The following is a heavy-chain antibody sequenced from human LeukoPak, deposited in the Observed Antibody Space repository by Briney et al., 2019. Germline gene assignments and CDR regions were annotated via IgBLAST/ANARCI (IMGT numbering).Heavy chain of an antibody. CDR3: AREGSTVNGYDY. CDR2: INPNSGGT. V-gene: IGHV1-2*06. Sequence: GASVKVSCKASGYTFTGYYMHWVRQAPGQGLEWMGRINPNSGGTNYAQKFQGGVTMTRDTSISTAYMELSRLRSDDTAVYYCAREGSTVNGYDYWGQGTLVTVSS. CDR1: GYTFTGYY. D-gene: IGHD4-17*01. J-gene: IGHJ4*02.